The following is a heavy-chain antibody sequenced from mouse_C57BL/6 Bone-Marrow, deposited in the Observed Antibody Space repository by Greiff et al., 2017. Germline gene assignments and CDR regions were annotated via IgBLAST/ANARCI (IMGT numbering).Heavy chain of an antibody. CDR2: IYPGGGYT. V-gene: IGHV1-63*01. CDR1: GYTFTNYW. Sequence: QVQLKESGAELVRPGTSVKMSCKASGYTFTNYWIGWAKQRPGHGLEWIGDIYPGGGYTNYNEKFKGKATLTADHSSSTAYMQFSSLTSEDSAIYYCARVLEWYFDVWGTGTTVTVSS. CDR3: ARVLEWYFDV. J-gene: IGHJ1*03.